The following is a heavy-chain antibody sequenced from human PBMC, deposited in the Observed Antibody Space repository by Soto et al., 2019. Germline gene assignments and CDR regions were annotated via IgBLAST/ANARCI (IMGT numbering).Heavy chain of an antibody. Sequence: GRWLRLSCAASGISLSSYGTKWVRLAPGKGLEWVAATTYDGGVKHYVDSVKVRFTISRDNTKNTLYLQMNSLRVEDTATSHWAGAVENPNFYYG. V-gene: IGHV3-30*03. J-gene: IGHJ6*01. CDR2: TTYDGGVK. D-gene: IGHD1-1*01. CDR1: GISLSSYG. CDR3: AGAVENPNFYYG.